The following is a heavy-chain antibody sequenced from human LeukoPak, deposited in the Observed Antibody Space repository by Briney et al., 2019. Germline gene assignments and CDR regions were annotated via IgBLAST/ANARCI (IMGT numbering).Heavy chain of an antibody. V-gene: IGHV1-2*06. CDR1: GYTFTDYY. CDR2: INPNSGGL. D-gene: IGHD2-21*02. Sequence: ASVKVSCKVSGYTFTDYYLHWVRQAPGQGLEWMGQINPNSGGLNHAQTFQGRVTMTRDTAMSSAYMEVNSLRYYDTAVYYCSRLTVTADYWGQGTLVTVSS. CDR3: SRLTVTADY. J-gene: IGHJ4*02.